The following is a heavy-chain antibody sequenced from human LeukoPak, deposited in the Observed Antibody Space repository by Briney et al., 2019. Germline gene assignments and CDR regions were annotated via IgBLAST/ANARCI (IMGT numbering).Heavy chain of an antibody. CDR2: IYSGGST. CDR3: ARDLGVSIDTAMADGAFDI. J-gene: IGHJ3*02. V-gene: IGHV3-53*01. D-gene: IGHD5-18*01. Sequence: PGGSLRLSCAASGFTVSSNYMSWVRQAPGKGLEWVSVIYSGGSTYYADSVKGRFTISRDNSKNTLYLQMNSLRAEDTAVYYCARDLGVSIDTAMADGAFDIWGQGTMVTVSS. CDR1: GFTVSSNY.